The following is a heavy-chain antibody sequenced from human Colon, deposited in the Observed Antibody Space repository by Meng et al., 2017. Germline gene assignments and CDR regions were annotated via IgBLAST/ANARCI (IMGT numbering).Heavy chain of an antibody. CDR1: GFTFRSYE. J-gene: IGHJ4*02. CDR3: ARDRGSGWSEEESGFDL. Sequence: GGSLRLSCAASGFTFRSYEMNWVRQAPARGREWIAYISNSGVNIDYADSVKGRFLISRDNGKDSLFLQMNSLRVDDTAIYYCARDRGSGWSEEESGFDLWGQGTLVTVSS. CDR2: ISNSGVNI. D-gene: IGHD6-19*01. V-gene: IGHV3-48*03.